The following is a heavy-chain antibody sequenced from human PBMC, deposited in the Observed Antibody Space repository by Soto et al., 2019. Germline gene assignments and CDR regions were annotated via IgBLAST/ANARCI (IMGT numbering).Heavy chain of an antibody. CDR3: ARVATSGYYPSDY. J-gene: IGHJ4*02. V-gene: IGHV3-48*01. Sequence: EVQLVESGGGLVQPGESLRLSCVASEFTFSSYSFNWVRQAPGKGLEWVSYISRSGIPKYADSVKGRFTISRDNAKNSLYLQMNSLRAEYTAVFYCARVATSGYYPSDYWGQGTLVTVSS. CDR1: EFTFSSYS. D-gene: IGHD3-22*01. CDR2: ISRSGIP.